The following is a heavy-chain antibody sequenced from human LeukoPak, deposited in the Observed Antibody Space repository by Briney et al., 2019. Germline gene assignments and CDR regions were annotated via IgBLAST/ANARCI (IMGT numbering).Heavy chain of an antibody. CDR2: IWYDGSNK. Sequence: PGGSLRLSCAASGFTFSSYGMHWVRQAPGKGLEWVAVIWYDGSNKYYADSVKGRFTISRDNSKNTLYLQMNGLRAEDTAVYYCARDLAAAAGFAWGQGTLVTVSS. CDR1: GFTFSSYG. CDR3: ARDLAAAAGFA. J-gene: IGHJ5*02. V-gene: IGHV3-33*01. D-gene: IGHD6-13*01.